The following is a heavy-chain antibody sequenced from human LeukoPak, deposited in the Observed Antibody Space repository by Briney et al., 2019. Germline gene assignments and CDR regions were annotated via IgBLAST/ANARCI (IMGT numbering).Heavy chain of an antibody. Sequence: GGSLRLSCTASEFTYGMNWVRQAPGKGLECVSSISSSGSNTYYADSVKGRFTISRDNSKNTLHLQMNSLRAEDTAVYYCAKDVGKWESLHFFDYWGQGTLVTVSS. D-gene: IGHD1-26*01. V-gene: IGHV3-23*01. CDR3: AKDVGKWESLHFFDY. CDR1: EFTYG. J-gene: IGHJ4*02. CDR2: ISSSGSNT.